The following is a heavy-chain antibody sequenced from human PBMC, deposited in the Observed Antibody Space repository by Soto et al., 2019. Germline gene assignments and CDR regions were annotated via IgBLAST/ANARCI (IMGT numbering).Heavy chain of an antibody. D-gene: IGHD2-21*02. Sequence: QVQLVQSGAEVRKPGSSLRVSCKSSGATFSATGISWVRQAPGQGLEWMGGIIPLFGTPKYARKFQGRVSITADESTHTVYMELNSPRPDDAAVYYCARASPVICGGDPCYRLDSSFASWGQGSLVIVSS. CDR2: IIPLFGTP. V-gene: IGHV1-69*01. CDR1: GATFSATG. CDR3: ARASPVICGGDPCYRLDSSFAS. J-gene: IGHJ5*01.